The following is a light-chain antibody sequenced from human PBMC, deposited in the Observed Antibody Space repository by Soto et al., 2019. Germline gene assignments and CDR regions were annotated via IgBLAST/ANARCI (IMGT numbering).Light chain of an antibody. CDR1: QGISSW. Sequence: DIQMTHSPSSVSASVGDRVTITCRASQGISSWLAWYQKKPGKAPNLLIYAASSLQSGVPSRFSGSESGTDFTLTISSLQPEDCEISEGQQVNRDSLRVGPETRVEIK. CDR2: AAS. CDR3: QQVNRDSLR. V-gene: IGKV1-12*01. J-gene: IGKJ5*01.